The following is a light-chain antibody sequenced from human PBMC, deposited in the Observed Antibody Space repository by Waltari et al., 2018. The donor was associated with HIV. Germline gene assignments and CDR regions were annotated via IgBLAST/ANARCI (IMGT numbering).Light chain of an antibody. CDR3: NSRDSSGNHWV. V-gene: IGLV3-19*01. CDR2: GKN. Sequence: SSELTQHPAVSVAFGQTVRITCPGASHRSAYAIWYQQKPGQAPVLVLYGKNNRTSGIPDRFSGSSSGNTASLTITGAQAEDEADYYGNSRDSSGNHWVFGGGTKLTVL. CDR1: SHRSAY. J-gene: IGLJ3*02.